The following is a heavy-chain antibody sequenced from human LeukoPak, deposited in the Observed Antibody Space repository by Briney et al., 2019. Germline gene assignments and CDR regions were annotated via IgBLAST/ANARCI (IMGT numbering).Heavy chain of an antibody. CDR2: IYQSGST. D-gene: IGHD3-10*01. Sequence: SETLSLTCTVSGYSITSGYYWGWIRQPPGKGLEWIGTIYQSGSTYYNPSLKSRVTISIDTSKNQFSLKLNSVTAAGTAVFYCARTYYYGSGSYYDSRDGFDIWGQGTMVTVSS. V-gene: IGHV4-38-2*02. CDR3: ARTYYYGSGSYYDSRDGFDI. J-gene: IGHJ3*02. CDR1: GYSITSGYY.